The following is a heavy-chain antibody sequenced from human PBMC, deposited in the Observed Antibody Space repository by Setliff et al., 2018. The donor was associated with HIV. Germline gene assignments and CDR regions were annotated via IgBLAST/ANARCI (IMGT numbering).Heavy chain of an antibody. D-gene: IGHD3-3*01. V-gene: IGHV4-39*07. CDR2: IHYNEKT. CDR1: GGSASNSRYY. Sequence: PSETLSLTCTVSGGSASNSRYYWAWIRQPPGKGLEYIGSIHYNEKTYYNPSLKSRVTISVDTSKSQFSLKLNSVTAADTAVYYCARDQSDWFYWGQGTLVTVSS. CDR3: ARDQSDWFY. J-gene: IGHJ4*02.